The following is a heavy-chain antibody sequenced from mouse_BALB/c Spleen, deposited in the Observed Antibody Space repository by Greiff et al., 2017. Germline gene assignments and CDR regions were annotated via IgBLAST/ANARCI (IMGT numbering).Heavy chain of an antibody. J-gene: IGHJ1*01. CDR1: GDSITSGY. V-gene: IGHV3-8*02. CDR2: ISYSGST. Sequence: EVKLEESGPSLVKPSQTLSLTCSVTGDSITSGYWNWIRKFPGNKLEYMGYISYSGSTYYNPSLKSRISITRDTSKNQYYLQLNSVTTEDTATYYCASYYGSSYWYFDVWGAGTTVTVSS. D-gene: IGHD1-1*01. CDR3: ASYYGSSYWYFDV.